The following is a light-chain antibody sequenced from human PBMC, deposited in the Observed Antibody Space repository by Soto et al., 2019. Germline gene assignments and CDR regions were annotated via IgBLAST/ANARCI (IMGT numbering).Light chain of an antibody. Sequence: QSALTQPASVSGSPGQSIAISCTGTSNDVGGYNYVSWYQQHPGKTPKLIIYEVTNRPSGVSNRFSGSKSGNTASLTISGLQAEDEADYYCSSFTSTYTLVFGGGTKLTVL. CDR3: SSFTSTYTLV. CDR1: SNDVGGYNY. J-gene: IGLJ2*01. CDR2: EVT. V-gene: IGLV2-14*01.